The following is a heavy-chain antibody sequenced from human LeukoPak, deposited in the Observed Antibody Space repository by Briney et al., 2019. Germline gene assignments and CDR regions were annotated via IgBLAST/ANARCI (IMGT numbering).Heavy chain of an antibody. CDR2: INTNTGNP. D-gene: IGHD4-17*01. CDR1: GYTFTSYA. J-gene: IGHJ4*02. V-gene: IGHV7-4-1*02. Sequence: ASGKVSCKASGYTFTSYAMNWVREAPGQGLGWMGWINTNTGNPTYAQGFTGRFVFSLDTSVSTAYLQISSLKAEDTAVYYCAREGPTVTTDYWGQGTLVTVSS. CDR3: AREGPTVTTDY.